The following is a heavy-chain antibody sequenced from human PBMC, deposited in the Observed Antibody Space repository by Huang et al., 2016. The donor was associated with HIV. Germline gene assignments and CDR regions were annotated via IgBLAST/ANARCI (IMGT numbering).Heavy chain of an antibody. J-gene: IGHJ3*01. CDR1: GGSISNSSYY. Sequence: QLQLQESGPGLVKPSETLSLTCTVSGGSISNSSYYWGWIRQAPGKGLEWIGSIYFSGSAYYHLARKSRVTMSIVWSKIQFSLEVRSVTAADTAVYYCARPRWSRDSDDFDLWGQGTMVSVSS. D-gene: IGHD2-15*01. CDR3: ARPRWSRDSDDFDL. V-gene: IGHV4-39*01. CDR2: IYFSGSA.